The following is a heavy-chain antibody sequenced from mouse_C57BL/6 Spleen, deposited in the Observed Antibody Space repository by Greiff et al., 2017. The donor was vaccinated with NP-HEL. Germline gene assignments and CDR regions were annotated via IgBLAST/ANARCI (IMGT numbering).Heavy chain of an antibody. D-gene: IGHD3-1*01. V-gene: IGHV1-78*01. CDR1: GYTFTDHT. CDR2: IYPRDGSI. Sequence: VQLQQSDAELVKPGASVKISCKVSGYTFTDHTIHWMKQRPEQGLEWIGYIYPRDGSIKYNEKFKGKATLTADKSSSTAYMQLNSLTSEDSAVYFCAYGAQLRPSWFAYWGQGTLVTVSA. J-gene: IGHJ3*01. CDR3: AYGAQLRPSWFAY.